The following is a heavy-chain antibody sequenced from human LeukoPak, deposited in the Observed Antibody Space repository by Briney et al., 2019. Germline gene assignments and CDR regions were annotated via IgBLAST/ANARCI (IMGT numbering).Heavy chain of an antibody. CDR1: AFTFSSYG. D-gene: IGHD3-10*01. CDR2: ISYDGSNK. J-gene: IGHJ4*02. CDR3: AKLVGEGFDY. V-gene: IGHV3-30*18. Sequence: GGSLRLSCAASAFTFSSYGMHWVRQAPGKGLEWVAVISYDGSNKYYADSVKGRFTISRDNSKNTLYLEMNSLRAEDTAVYYCAKLVGEGFDYWGQGTLVTVSS.